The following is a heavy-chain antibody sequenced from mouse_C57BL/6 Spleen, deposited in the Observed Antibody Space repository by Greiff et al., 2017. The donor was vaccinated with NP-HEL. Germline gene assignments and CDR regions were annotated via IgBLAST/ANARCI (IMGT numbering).Heavy chain of an antibody. Sequence: PGAELVMPGAWVKLSCKASGYTFTSYWMHWVKQRPGQGLEWIGEIDPSDSYTNYNQKFKGKSTLTVDKSSSTAYMQLSSLTSEDSAVYYCARRGAYYGSSFYAMDYWGQGTSVTVSS. J-gene: IGHJ4*01. CDR1: GYTFTSYW. CDR2: IDPSDSYT. V-gene: IGHV1-69*01. CDR3: ARRGAYYGSSFYAMDY. D-gene: IGHD1-1*01.